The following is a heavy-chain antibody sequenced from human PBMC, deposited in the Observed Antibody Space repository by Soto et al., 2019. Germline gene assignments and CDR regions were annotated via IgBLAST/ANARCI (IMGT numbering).Heavy chain of an antibody. CDR1: GYAFTSYA. J-gene: IGHJ4*02. Sequence: ASVKVSCKASGYAFTSYAMHWVRQAPGQRLEWMGWINAGNGNTKYSQKFQGRVTITKDTSKNQVVLTMTNMDPVDTATYYCAHRRGDLLTGHYYFDYWGQGTLVTVSS. V-gene: IGHV1-3*01. CDR2: INAGNGNT. D-gene: IGHD3-9*01. CDR3: AHRRGDLLTGHYYFDY.